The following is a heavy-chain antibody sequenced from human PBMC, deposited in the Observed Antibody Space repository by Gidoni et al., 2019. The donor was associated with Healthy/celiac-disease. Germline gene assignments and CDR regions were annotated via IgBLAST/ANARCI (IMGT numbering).Heavy chain of an antibody. V-gene: IGHV3-30*04. CDR1: GFTFSSYA. CDR2: ISYDGSNK. Sequence: QVQLVESGGGVVQPGRSLRLSCSASGFTFSSYAMHWVRQAPGKGLEWVAVISYDGSNKYYADSVKGRFTISRDNSKNTLYLQMNSLRAEDTAVYYCAREVWELLYCDYWGQGTLVTVSS. CDR3: AREVWELLYCDY. D-gene: IGHD1-26*01. J-gene: IGHJ4*02.